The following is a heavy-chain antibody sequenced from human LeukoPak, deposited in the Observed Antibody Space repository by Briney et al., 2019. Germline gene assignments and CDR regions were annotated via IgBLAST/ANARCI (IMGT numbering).Heavy chain of an antibody. Sequence: GGSLRLSCAASGFTFSSYGMHWVRQAPGKGLEWVAVISYDGSNKYYADSVKGRFTISRDNSKNTLYLQMNSLRAEDTAVYYCARNTYYDFWSGPLLTYYYYYGMDIWGQGTTVTVSS. CDR3: ARNTYYDFWSGPLLTYYYYYGMDI. CDR2: ISYDGSNK. J-gene: IGHJ6*02. CDR1: GFTFSSYG. D-gene: IGHD3-3*01. V-gene: IGHV3-30*03.